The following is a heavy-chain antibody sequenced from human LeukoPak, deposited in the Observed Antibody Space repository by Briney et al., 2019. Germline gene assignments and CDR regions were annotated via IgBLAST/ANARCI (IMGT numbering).Heavy chain of an antibody. D-gene: IGHD1-7*01. V-gene: IGHV4-39*01. Sequence: SETLSLTCTVSGGSLSSSSYYWDWIRQTPGKGLEWIGSVYYSGSSYYDPSLKSRVTISVDTSKNQFSLKLSSVTAADTAVYYCAGRVGYNGNSERLVAFDIWGQGTMVTVSS. CDR1: GGSLSSSSYY. J-gene: IGHJ3*02. CDR2: VYYSGSS. CDR3: AGRVGYNGNSERLVAFDI.